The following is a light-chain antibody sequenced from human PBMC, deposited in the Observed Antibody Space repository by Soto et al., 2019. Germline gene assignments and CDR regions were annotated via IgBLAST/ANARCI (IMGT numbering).Light chain of an antibody. CDR2: RNK. V-gene: IGLV1-47*01. J-gene: IGLJ3*02. Sequence: QSVLIQPPSASGTPGQRVTISCSGSTANIEANYVYWYQQFPGTAPKLLIYRNKERPSGVTDRFSGSKSGTSASLAVSGLRSEDEADYFCTSCADSLRAWVFGGGTKLTVL. CDR1: TANIEANY. CDR3: TSCADSLRAWV.